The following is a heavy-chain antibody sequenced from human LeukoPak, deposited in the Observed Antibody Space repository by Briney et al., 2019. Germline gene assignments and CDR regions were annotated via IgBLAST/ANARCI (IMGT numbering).Heavy chain of an antibody. CDR1: GVTVGNNY. Sequence: GGSLRLSCAASGVTVGNNYMIWVRQAPGKGLDWVSRIYSGGATYYADSVKGRFTISRDSSKNTLFLQMNSLRAEDTAVYYCARDPPAVKSGTYGWGQGTLVTVSS. V-gene: IGHV3-66*01. D-gene: IGHD4-11*01. CDR3: ARDPPAVKSGTYG. CDR2: IYSGGAT. J-gene: IGHJ4*02.